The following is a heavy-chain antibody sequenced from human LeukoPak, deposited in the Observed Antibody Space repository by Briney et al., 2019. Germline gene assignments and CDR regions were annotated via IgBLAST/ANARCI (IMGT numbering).Heavy chain of an antibody. J-gene: IGHJ4*02. V-gene: IGHV3-23*01. Sequence: GGSLRLSCAASGFTFSSYGMSWVRQAPGKGLEWVSAISGSGSSTYYAASVKGRFTISRDNSKNTLYLQMNSLRAEDTAVYYCAKEWGSSGYYYSFFDYWGQGTLVTVSS. D-gene: IGHD3-22*01. CDR3: AKEWGSSGYYYSFFDY. CDR2: ISGSGSST. CDR1: GFTFSSYG.